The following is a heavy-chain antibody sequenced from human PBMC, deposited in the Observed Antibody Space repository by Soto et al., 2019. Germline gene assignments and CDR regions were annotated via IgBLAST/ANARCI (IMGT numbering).Heavy chain of an antibody. Sequence: SGPTLVNPTQTLTLTCTFSGFSLSTTGVSVGWIRQPPGKALEWLALIYWDDDKRYRPSLRTRLTVTKDTSKNQVVLTMTNMDPVDTATYYCARSYALYCSGGSCYYYYYGMDVWGQGTTVTVSS. CDR1: GFSLSTTGVS. CDR2: IYWDDDK. D-gene: IGHD2-15*01. CDR3: ARSYALYCSGGSCYYYYYGMDV. J-gene: IGHJ6*02. V-gene: IGHV2-5*02.